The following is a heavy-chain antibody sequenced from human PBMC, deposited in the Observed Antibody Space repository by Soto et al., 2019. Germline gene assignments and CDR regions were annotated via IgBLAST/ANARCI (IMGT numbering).Heavy chain of an antibody. D-gene: IGHD3-3*02. V-gene: IGHV3-23*01. Sequence: GGSLRLSCAASGFTFSSYAMSWVRQAPGKGLEWVSAISSSGGSTYYADSVRGRFTISRDNSKNTLYLQMNSLRAEDTALYYCARNSEHFDYWGQGIMVTVSS. CDR3: ARNSEHFDY. CDR2: ISSSGGST. J-gene: IGHJ4*02. CDR1: GFTFSSYA.